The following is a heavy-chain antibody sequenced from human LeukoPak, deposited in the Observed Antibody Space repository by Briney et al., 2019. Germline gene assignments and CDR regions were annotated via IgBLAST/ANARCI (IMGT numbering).Heavy chain of an antibody. CDR2: ISGSGGST. CDR1: GFTFSSYA. CDR3: AKGGTSWFDP. J-gene: IGHJ5*02. Sequence: GGSLRLSCAASGFTFSSYAMSWFRQAPGKGLEWVSAISGSGGSTYYADSVKGQFTISRDNSKNTLYLQMNSLRAEDTAVYYCAKGGTSWFDPWGQGTLVTVSS. V-gene: IGHV3-23*01.